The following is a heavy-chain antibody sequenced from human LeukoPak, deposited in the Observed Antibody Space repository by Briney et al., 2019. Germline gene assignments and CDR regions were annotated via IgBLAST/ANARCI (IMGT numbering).Heavy chain of an antibody. V-gene: IGHV3-23*01. CDR3: AKAGIVATRVIVYYFDY. D-gene: IGHD5-12*01. Sequence: GGSLRLSCAASGFTFSSYAMSWVRQAPGKVLEWVSAISGSGGSTYYADSVKGRFTISRDNSKNTLYLKMNSLRAEDTAIYYCAKAGIVATRVIVYYFDYWGQGTLVTVSS. CDR1: GFTFSSYA. CDR2: ISGSGGST. J-gene: IGHJ4*02.